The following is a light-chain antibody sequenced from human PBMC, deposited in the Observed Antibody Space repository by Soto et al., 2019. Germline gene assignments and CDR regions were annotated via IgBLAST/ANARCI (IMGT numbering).Light chain of an antibody. Sequence: DIQMTQSPSTLSASVGDRVSITCRASQTISSWLAWYQQKPGKAPKLLVYKASTLESGVPSRFSGSASGTEVTLTISSLQPDDFATYYCQQYSVYPWTFGQGTKIDVK. CDR2: KAS. CDR3: QQYSVYPWT. J-gene: IGKJ1*01. V-gene: IGKV1-5*03. CDR1: QTISSW.